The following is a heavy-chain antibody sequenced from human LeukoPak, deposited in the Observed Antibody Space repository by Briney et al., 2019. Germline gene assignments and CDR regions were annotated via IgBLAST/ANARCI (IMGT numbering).Heavy chain of an antibody. V-gene: IGHV4-59*08. D-gene: IGHD1-26*01. CDR1: GGSMSSYY. CDR2: IYYSGST. Sequence: SETLSLTCTVSGGSMSSYYWSWIRQPPGKGLEWSGYIYYSGSTNYNPSLKSRVTISVDTSKNQFSLKLSSVPAADTAVYYCARLELRYGAFDIWGQGTMVTVSS. J-gene: IGHJ3*02. CDR3: ARLELRYGAFDI.